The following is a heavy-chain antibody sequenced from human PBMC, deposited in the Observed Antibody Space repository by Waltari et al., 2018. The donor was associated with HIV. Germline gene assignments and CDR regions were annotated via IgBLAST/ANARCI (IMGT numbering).Heavy chain of an antibody. V-gene: IGHV4-34*01. CDR2: INHSGDI. CDR1: GGPFTGYS. J-gene: IGHJ4*02. D-gene: IGHD3-10*01. CDR3: AREDVWFGESVIDY. Sequence: QVLLQQWGAGLLKPSETLSLTCAVYGGPFTGYSWTWIRQPPGKGLEWIGTINHSGDIKYNPSLKSRVTISVDTSKNQFSLKLSSVTAADTAAYYRAREDVWFGESVIDYWGQGTLVTVSS.